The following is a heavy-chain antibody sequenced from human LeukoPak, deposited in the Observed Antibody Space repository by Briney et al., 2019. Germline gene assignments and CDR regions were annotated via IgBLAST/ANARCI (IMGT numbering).Heavy chain of an antibody. Sequence: RASVKVSCKASGYTFTSYGIRWVRQAPGQGLEWMGWISAYNGNTNYAQKLQGRVTMTTDTSTSTAYMELRSLRSDDTAVYYCARDLEAYCSGGSCYLGTIDYWGQGTLVTVSS. CDR3: ARDLEAYCSGGSCYLGTIDY. CDR2: ISAYNGNT. V-gene: IGHV1-18*01. D-gene: IGHD2-15*01. J-gene: IGHJ4*02. CDR1: GYTFTSYG.